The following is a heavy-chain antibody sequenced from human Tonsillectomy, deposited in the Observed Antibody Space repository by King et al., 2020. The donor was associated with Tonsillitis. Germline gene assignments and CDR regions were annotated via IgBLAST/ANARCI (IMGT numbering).Heavy chain of an antibody. CDR3: AGHPAVPAADTAAAY. Sequence: QLQESGPGLVKPSGTLSLTCTVSGGSIISGSYYWSWIRQPPGKGLEWIGSIYYSGSTYYNPSLQSRVTISLDTSKNQFSLNLSSVTAADTAVYYCAGHPAVPAADTAAAYWGQGTLVTVSS. D-gene: IGHD2-2*01. CDR2: IYYSGST. V-gene: IGHV4-39*07. CDR1: GGSIISGSYY. J-gene: IGHJ4*02.